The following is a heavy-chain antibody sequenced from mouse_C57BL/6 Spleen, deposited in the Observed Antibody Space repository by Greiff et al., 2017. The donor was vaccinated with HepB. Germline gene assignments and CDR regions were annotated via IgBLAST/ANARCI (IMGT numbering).Heavy chain of an antibody. CDR1: GFNIKDDY. CDR2: IDPENGDT. Sequence: EVQLQQSGAELVRPGASVKLSCTASGFNIKDDYMHWVKQRPEQGLEWIGWIDPENGDTESASKFQGKATITADTSSNTAYLQLSSLTSEDTAVYYFTTLPNNLFAYWGQGTLVTVSA. D-gene: IGHD6-1*01. CDR3: TTLPNNLFAY. J-gene: IGHJ3*01. V-gene: IGHV14-4*01.